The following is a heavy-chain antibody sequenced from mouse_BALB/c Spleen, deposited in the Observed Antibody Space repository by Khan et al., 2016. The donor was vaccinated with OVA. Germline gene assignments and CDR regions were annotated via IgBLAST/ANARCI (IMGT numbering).Heavy chain of an antibody. J-gene: IGHJ3*01. D-gene: IGHD1-1*02. CDR3: ARRGGDEAWFAY. CDR1: GFTFSNYG. Sequence: EVELVESGGDLVKPGGSLKLSCAASGFTFSNYGMSWVRQTPDKRLEWVATITNGGSYTYYPDSVKRRFTISSDTAKHTLYLQMSSLKSEDTAMYYCARRGGDEAWFAYWGQGTLVTVSA. CDR2: ITNGGSYT. V-gene: IGHV5-6*01.